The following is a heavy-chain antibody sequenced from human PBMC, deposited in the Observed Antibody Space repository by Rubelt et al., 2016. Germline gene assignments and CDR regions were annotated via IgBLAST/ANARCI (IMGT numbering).Heavy chain of an antibody. Sequence: QVQLQESGPGLVKPSEPLSLTCSVSGGSIRRYHLSWIRQPPGKGLEWIGYISYSVTTDCNPSLKSRVTISRDTSQNQISLKQSSGTAGDTAGDYCARGQRAVAEDESFFDYWGQGTLVTVSA. V-gene: IGHV4-59*01. CDR3: ARGQRAVAEDESFFDY. J-gene: IGHJ4*02. CDR2: ISYSVTT. CDR1: GGSIRRYH. D-gene: IGHD6-25*01.